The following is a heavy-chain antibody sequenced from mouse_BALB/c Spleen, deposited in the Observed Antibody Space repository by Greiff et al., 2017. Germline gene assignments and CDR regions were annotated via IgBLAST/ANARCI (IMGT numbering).Heavy chain of an antibody. CDR3: ARGKSWGSYSYSAMDY. J-gene: IGHJ4*01. CDR1: GYTFTDYN. D-gene: IGHD1-1*02. Sequence: VQLQQSGPELVKPGASVKIPCKASGYTFTDYNMDWVKQSHGKSLEWIGDINPNNGGTIYNQKFKGKATLTVDKSSSTAYMELRSLTSEDTAVYYCARGKSWGSYSYSAMDYWGQGTSVTVSS. V-gene: IGHV1-18*01. CDR2: INPNNGGT.